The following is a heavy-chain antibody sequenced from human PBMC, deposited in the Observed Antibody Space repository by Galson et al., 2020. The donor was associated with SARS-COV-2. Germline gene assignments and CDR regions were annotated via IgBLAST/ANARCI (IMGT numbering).Heavy chain of an antibody. CDR1: GFTFSSYS. CDR3: VKDRPCTYCSPMDA. Sequence: TGGSLRLSCAASGFTFSSYSMSWVRQAPGKGLEWVSGLGTTGANTYYADSVKGRFTISRDNSKNTVYLQMNSLRAEDTALYYCVKDRPCTYCSPMDAWGQGTTVTVSS. CDR2: LGTTGANT. V-gene: IGHV3-23*01. J-gene: IGHJ6*02. D-gene: IGHD2-21*02.